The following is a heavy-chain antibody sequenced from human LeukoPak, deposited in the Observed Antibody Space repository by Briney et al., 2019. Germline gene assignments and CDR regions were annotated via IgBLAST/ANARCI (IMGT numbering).Heavy chain of an antibody. V-gene: IGHV3-23*01. D-gene: IGHD3-3*01. CDR2: ISGSGGST. CDR3: AKGGGPITIFGVVIYTNYYYGMDV. CDR1: GLTFSSYA. Sequence: GGSLRLSCAASGLTFSSYAMSWVRQAPGKGLEWVSAISGSGGSTYYADSVKGRFTISRDNSKNTLYLQMNSLRAEDTAVHYCAKGGGPITIFGVVIYTNYYYGMDVWGQGTTVTVSS. J-gene: IGHJ6*02.